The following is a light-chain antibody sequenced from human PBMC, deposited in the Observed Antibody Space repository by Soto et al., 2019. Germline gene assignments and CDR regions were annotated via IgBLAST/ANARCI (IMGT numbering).Light chain of an antibody. CDR3: SSYTSSSKLV. CDR2: DVS. V-gene: IGLV2-14*01. CDR1: SSDVGGYNY. J-gene: IGLJ2*01. Sequence: QSALTQPASVSGSPGQSITISCTGTSSDVGGYNYVSWYQQHPGKAPKLMIYDVSNRPSGVSNRFSGSKSGNTASLTISGLQAEDEADYYCSSYTSSSKLVFGGGTKRTVL.